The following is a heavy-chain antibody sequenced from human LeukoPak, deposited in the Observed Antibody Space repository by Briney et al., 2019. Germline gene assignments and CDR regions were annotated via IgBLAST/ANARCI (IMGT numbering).Heavy chain of an antibody. CDR1: GGSISSHY. CDR3: ARAYDDDYYYYMDV. CDR2: IYHSGTT. J-gene: IGHJ6*03. D-gene: IGHD3-3*01. V-gene: IGHV4-59*11. Sequence: SETLSLTCTVSGGSISSHYWSWIRQPPGKGLEWIGQIYHSGTTNYNPSLKSRVTISVETSKNQFSLKLTSVTAADTAVYYCARAYDDDYYYYMDVWGKGTTVTVSS.